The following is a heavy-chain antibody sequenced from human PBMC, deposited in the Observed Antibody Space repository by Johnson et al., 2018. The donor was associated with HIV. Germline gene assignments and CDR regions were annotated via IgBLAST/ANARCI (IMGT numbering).Heavy chain of an antibody. V-gene: IGHV3-66*03. J-gene: IGHJ3*02. CDR1: GFTVSTNY. CDR2: IFSGGGT. D-gene: IGHD3-22*01. CDR3: ARVQITYDYDSSAYQAFDI. Sequence: VQLVESGGGLIQPGGSLRLPGAASGFTVSTNYMTWVRQAPGKGLAWASVIFSGGGTYYEDPVKARCTIPVDNSKNTLYLLMNSLRPDDTAVYYCARVQITYDYDSSAYQAFDIWGQGTMVTVSS.